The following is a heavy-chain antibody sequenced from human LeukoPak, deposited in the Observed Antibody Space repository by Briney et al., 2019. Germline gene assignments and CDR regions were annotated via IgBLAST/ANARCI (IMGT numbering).Heavy chain of an antibody. CDR3: ARAVYSSSWYGDYYYYMDV. D-gene: IGHD6-13*01. Sequence: PSETLSLTCTVSGGSISSYYWSWIRQPPGKGLEWIGYIYYSGSTNYNPSLKSRVTISVDTSKNQFSLKLSSVTAADTAVYYCARAVYSSSWYGDYYYYMDVWGKGTTVTVSS. J-gene: IGHJ6*03. V-gene: IGHV4-59*01. CDR2: IYYSGST. CDR1: GGSISSYY.